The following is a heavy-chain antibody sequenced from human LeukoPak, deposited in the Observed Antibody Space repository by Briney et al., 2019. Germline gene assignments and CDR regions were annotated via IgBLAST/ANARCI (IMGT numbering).Heavy chain of an antibody. D-gene: IGHD1-7*01. CDR2: INPNSGDT. V-gene: IGHV1-2*02. CDR3: ARDPNNWNYNRFDP. CDR1: GYTFTGYY. J-gene: IGHJ5*02. Sequence: ASVKVSCKASGYTFTGYYLHWVRQAPGQGLEWMGWINPNSGDTNYAQKFQGRVTMTRDTSISTAYMELSGLISDDTAVYYCARDPNNWNYNRFDPWGQGALVTVSS.